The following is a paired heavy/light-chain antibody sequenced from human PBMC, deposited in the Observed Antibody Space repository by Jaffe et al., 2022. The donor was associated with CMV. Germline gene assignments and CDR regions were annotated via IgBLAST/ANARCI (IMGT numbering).Heavy chain of an antibody. Sequence: EVQVLESGGGLVQPGGSLRLSCAASGFTFSSYAMSWVRQAPGKGLEWVSAIGGSGFNTYYADSVKGRFTISRDNSKNTLYLQMNSLRVEDTAVYFCARIWSFQPHHAPTDYWGQGTLVTVSS. CDR2: IGGSGFNT. V-gene: IGHV3-23*01. D-gene: IGHD2-2*01. CDR3: ARIWSFQPHHAPTDY. CDR1: GFTFSSYA. J-gene: IGHJ4*02.
Light chain of an antibody. Sequence: EIVMTQSQVTLSVSPGERATLSCRASQSISTNLAWYQYKPGQAPRLLIYGASTRATGIPARFSGSGSGTEFTLTISSLQSEDFAVYYCQQYNNWRPTFGGGTKVEIK. V-gene: IGKV3-15*01. CDR1: QSISTN. J-gene: IGKJ4*01. CDR2: GAS. CDR3: QQYNNWRPT.